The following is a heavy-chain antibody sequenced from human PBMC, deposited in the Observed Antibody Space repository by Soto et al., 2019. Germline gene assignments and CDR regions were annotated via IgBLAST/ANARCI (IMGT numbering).Heavy chain of an antibody. D-gene: IGHD2-2*02. CDR1: GYTFTSYG. V-gene: IGHV1-18*04. CDR2: ISAYNGNT. CDR3: ARSGVPAAIWAFAY. Sequence: ASVNVFVKASGYTFTSYGISWVRQAPGQGLGWMGWISAYNGNTNYAQKLQGRVTMTTDTSTSTAYMELRSLRSDDTAVYYCARSGVPAAIWAFAYWGQGTLVTVSS. J-gene: IGHJ4*02.